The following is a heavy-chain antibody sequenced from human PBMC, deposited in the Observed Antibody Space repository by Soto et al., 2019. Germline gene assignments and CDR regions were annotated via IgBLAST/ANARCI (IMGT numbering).Heavy chain of an antibody. J-gene: IGHJ3*02. Sequence: PSETLSLTCAVYGGSFSGYYWSWIRQPPGKGLEWIGEINHSGSTNYNPSLKSRVTISVDTSKNQFSLKLSSVTAADTAVYYCASLRKGGWLRLTRNAFGIWGQGTMVTVSS. CDR1: GGSFSGYY. CDR3: ASLRKGGWLRLTRNAFGI. V-gene: IGHV4-34*01. CDR2: INHSGST. D-gene: IGHD5-12*01.